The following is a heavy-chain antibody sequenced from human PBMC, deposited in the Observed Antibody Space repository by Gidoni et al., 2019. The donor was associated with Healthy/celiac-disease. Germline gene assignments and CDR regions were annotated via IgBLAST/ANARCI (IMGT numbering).Heavy chain of an antibody. CDR1: GYTFTSYD. CDR3: ARGSASIFGVVINWFDP. D-gene: IGHD3-3*01. V-gene: IGHV1-8*01. J-gene: IGHJ5*02. Sequence: QVQLVQSGAEVKKPGASVKVSCKASGYTFTSYDINWVRQATGQGLEWMGWMNPNSGNTGYAQKFQGRVTMTRNTSISTAYMELSSLRSEDTAVYYCARGSASIFGVVINWFDPWGQGTLVTVS. CDR2: MNPNSGNT.